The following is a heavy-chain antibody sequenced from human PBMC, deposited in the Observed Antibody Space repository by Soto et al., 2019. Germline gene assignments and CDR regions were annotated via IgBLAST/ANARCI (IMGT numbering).Heavy chain of an antibody. CDR2: IIPIIGII. CDR3: AGDPDSHYNDSHASSYP. V-gene: IGHV1-69*08. Sequence: QVQLVQSGAEVKKPGSSVKVSCKASGGTFSTYTITWVRQAPGQGLEWMGRIIPIIGIINYAQKFQGRVTSTADKFTGTAYMELTRLRSDYSSVYYCAGDPDSHYNDSHASSYPWGQGTLVTVSS. CDR1: GGTFSTYT. J-gene: IGHJ5*02. D-gene: IGHD3-22*01.